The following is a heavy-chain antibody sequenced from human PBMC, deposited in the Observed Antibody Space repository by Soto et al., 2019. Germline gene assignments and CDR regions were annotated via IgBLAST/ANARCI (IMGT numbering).Heavy chain of an antibody. CDR3: AADSRYCSGGNCEDY. D-gene: IGHD2-15*01. J-gene: IGHJ4*02. CDR1: GFTFSSSA. Sequence: QMQLVQSGPEVKKPGTSMKVSCKASGFTFSSSAVQWVRQARGQRLEWIGWIVVGSGHTNYAQQFQERVTITRDMPTSTASMELSGLRSEDTAVYYCAADSRYCSGGNCEDYWGQGTLVTV. CDR2: IVVGSGHT. V-gene: IGHV1-58*01.